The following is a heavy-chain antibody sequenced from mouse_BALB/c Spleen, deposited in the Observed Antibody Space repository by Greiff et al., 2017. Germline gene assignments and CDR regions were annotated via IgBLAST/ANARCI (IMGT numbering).Heavy chain of an antibody. CDR1: GFSLTSYG. V-gene: IGHV2-4-1*01. D-gene: IGHD2-4*01. CDR2: IWSGGST. J-gene: IGHJ4*01. Sequence: VKLMESGPGLVQPSQSLSITCTVSGFSLTSYGVHWVRQSPGKGLEWLGVIWSGGSTDYNAAFISRLSISKDNSKSQVFFKMNSLQADDTAIYYCASQVAYYDYAYAMDYWGQGTSVTVSS. CDR3: ASQVAYYDYAYAMDY.